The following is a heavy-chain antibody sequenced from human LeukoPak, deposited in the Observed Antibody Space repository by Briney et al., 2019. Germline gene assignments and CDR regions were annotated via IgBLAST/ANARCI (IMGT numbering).Heavy chain of an antibody. CDR1: GFTFRTYW. D-gene: IGHD1-26*01. Sequence: PGGSLRLSCVASGFTFRTYWMHWVRQAPGKGLEWVSSISSSSSYIYYADSVKGRFTISRDNAKNSLYLQMNSLRAEDTAVYYCARDSELPLFDYWGQGTLVAVSS. V-gene: IGHV3-21*01. J-gene: IGHJ4*02. CDR2: ISSSSSYI. CDR3: ARDSELPLFDY.